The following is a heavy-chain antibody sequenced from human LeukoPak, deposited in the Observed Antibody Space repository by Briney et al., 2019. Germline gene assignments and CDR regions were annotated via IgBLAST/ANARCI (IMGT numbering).Heavy chain of an antibody. CDR1: GYTFTGYY. CDR2: INPNSGGT. J-gene: IGHJ4*02. Sequence: ASVKVSCKASGYTFTGYYMHWERQAPGQGLEWMGRINPNSGGTNYAQKFQGRVTMTRDTSISTAYMELSRLRSDDTAVYYCAKAAGATIPLDYWGQGTLATVSS. CDR3: AKAAGATIPLDY. D-gene: IGHD1-26*01. V-gene: IGHV1-2*06.